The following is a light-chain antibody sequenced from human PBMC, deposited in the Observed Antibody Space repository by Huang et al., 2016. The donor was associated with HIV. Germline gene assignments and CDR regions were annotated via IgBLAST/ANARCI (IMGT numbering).Light chain of an antibody. Sequence: VMTQSPATLSVSPGERATLSCRASESILRNLAWYQQRPGQPPRLLIYGASVRLPDIPDRFRGSGSGTEFSLTISSLQSEDFAVYYCQQYNKWPPYTYGQGTKLEIK. CDR2: GAS. J-gene: IGKJ2*01. CDR3: QQYNKWPPYT. V-gene: IGKV3-15*01. CDR1: ESILRN.